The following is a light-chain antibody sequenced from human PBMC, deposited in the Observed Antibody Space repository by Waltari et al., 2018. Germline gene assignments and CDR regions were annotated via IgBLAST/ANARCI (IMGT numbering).Light chain of an antibody. CDR1: QTINNW. CDR2: DTS. Sequence: EKVTITCRASQTINNWLAWYQLKPGKAPKLLIYDTSALDSGVPASFSGSGSETEFTLTISSLQPDDFATYFCQQYNILSVSFGQESKVEVK. J-gene: IGKJ1*01. V-gene: IGKV1-5*01. CDR3: QQYNILSVS.